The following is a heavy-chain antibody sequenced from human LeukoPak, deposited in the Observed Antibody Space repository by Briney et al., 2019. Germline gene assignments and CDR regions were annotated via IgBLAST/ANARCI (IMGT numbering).Heavy chain of an antibody. CDR2: IKKDGSER. V-gene: IGHV3-7*05. CDR3: ASQTSDKAFDG. J-gene: IGHJ4*02. Sequence: GGSLRLSCGASGFSFSRYWMSWVRQAPGKGLEWVANIKKDGSERNFAESVKGRFTISRDNAKNSLYLQMNSPRVEDTAVYYCASQTSDKAFDGWGQGTLVSVSS. CDR1: GFSFSRYW. D-gene: IGHD2-2*01.